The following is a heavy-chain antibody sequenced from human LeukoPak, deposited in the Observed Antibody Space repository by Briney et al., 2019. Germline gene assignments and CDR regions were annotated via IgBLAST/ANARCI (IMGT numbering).Heavy chain of an antibody. CDR1: GFTFNTYS. Sequence: GGSLRLSCAASGFTFNTYSMNWVRQTPGKGLEWVSSISSSSRYIYYADSVKGRFTISRDNAKNSLYLQMNSLRAEDTAVYYCARAVIVVVTAAPEGYWGQGTLVTVSS. J-gene: IGHJ4*02. CDR3: ARAVIVVVTAAPEGY. V-gene: IGHV3-21*01. D-gene: IGHD2-21*02. CDR2: ISSSSRYI.